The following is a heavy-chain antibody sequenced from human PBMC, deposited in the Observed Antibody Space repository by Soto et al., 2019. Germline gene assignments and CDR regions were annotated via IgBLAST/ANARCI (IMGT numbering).Heavy chain of an antibody. J-gene: IGHJ4*02. CDR3: AKRYCSGGSCYGHDY. CDR2: ISGSGGST. D-gene: IGHD2-15*01. CDR1: GFTFSSYA. Sequence: GGSLRLSCAASGFTFSSYAMSWVRQAPWKGLEWVSAISGSGGSTYYADSVKGRFTISRDNSKNTLYLQMNSLRAEDTAVYYCAKRYCSGGSCYGHDYWGQGTLVTVSS. V-gene: IGHV3-23*01.